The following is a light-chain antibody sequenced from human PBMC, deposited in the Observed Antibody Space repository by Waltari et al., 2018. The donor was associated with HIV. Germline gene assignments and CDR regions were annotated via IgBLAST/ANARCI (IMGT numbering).Light chain of an antibody. CDR1: QRISSN. CDR3: QQYNNFPLT. CDR2: RAS. J-gene: IGKJ4*01. V-gene: IGKV3-15*01. Sequence: EIVMTQSPATLSVSPGERVTLSCRASQRISSNLVWYQQKPGQAPRPLIYRASSRATGIPARFSGSGSETEFTLTISSLQSEDFALYYCQQYNNFPLTFGGGTKVEIK.